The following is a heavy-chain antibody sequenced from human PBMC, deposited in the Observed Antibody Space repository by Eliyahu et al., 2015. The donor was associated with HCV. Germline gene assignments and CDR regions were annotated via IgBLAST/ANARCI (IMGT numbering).Heavy chain of an antibody. CDR2: IYYSGNT. CDR1: GGXISSGGYY. J-gene: IGHJ4*02. D-gene: IGHD2-15*01. Sequence: QVQLQESGPGLVKPSQTLSLXCPVSGGXISSGGYYWSWIRQHPGKGLEWIGYIYYSGNTYYNPSLKSRVTISVDTSKNQFSLKLSSVTAADTAVYYCARVHGVAVDYWGQGTLVTVFS. CDR3: ARVHGVAVDY. V-gene: IGHV4-31*03.